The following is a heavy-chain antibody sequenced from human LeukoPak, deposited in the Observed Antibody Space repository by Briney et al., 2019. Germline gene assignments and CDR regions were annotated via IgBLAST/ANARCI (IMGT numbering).Heavy chain of an antibody. V-gene: IGHV3-23*01. Sequence: GGSLRLSCAASGFTFSSYAMSWVRQAPGKGLEWVSRISNDGVSTYYADSVKGRFTISRDNSKNMLYLQMNSLTAEDTAVYYCANGALEYIDYWGQGTLVSVSS. D-gene: IGHD2/OR15-2a*01. CDR3: ANGALEYIDY. CDR1: GFTFSSYA. J-gene: IGHJ4*02. CDR2: ISNDGVST.